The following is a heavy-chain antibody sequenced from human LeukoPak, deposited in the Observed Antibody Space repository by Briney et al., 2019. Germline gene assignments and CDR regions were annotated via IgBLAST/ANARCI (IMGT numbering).Heavy chain of an antibody. CDR3: ARLTALAGHRGAFDI. Sequence: KSSETLSLTCNVSGGSIGGHTFYWDWIRQPPGKGLEWIATIYYNGNTFYNPSLKSRLAISIDMSKSQFSLHLSSVTAADTAIYYCARLTALAGHRGAFDIWGPGTMVTVSS. CDR2: IYYNGNT. CDR1: GGSIGGHTFY. V-gene: IGHV4-39*01. D-gene: IGHD6-19*01. J-gene: IGHJ3*02.